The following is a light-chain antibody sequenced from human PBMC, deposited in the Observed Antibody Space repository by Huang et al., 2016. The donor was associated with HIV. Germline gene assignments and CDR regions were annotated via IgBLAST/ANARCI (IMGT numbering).Light chain of an antibody. CDR2: GAS. CDR1: QSVSSSY. V-gene: IGKV3-20*01. Sequence: EIVLTQSPGTLSLSPGERATLSCRASQSVSSSYLAWYQQKPGQAPRLRIFGASSRATGIPDRFSGRGSGTDFTLTISRLEPEDFAVYYCQQYGSSPQAFGPGTKVDIK. CDR3: QQYGSSPQA. J-gene: IGKJ3*01.